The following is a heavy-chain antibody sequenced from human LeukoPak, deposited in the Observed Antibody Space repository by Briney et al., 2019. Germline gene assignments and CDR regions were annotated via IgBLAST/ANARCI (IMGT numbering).Heavy chain of an antibody. CDR3: AKGYFSGYYTTYYFDY. CDR2: ISYDGSNK. J-gene: IGHJ4*02. CDR1: GFTFGSYG. Sequence: PGRSLRLSCAASGFTFGSYGMHWVRQAPGKGLEWVAVISYDGSNKYYADSVKGRFTISRDNSKNTLYLQMNSLRAEDTAVYYCAKGYFSGYYTTYYFDYWGQGTLVTVSS. D-gene: IGHD3-22*01. V-gene: IGHV3-30*18.